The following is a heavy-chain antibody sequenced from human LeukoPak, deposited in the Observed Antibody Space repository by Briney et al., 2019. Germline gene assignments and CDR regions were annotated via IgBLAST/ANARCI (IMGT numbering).Heavy chain of an antibody. D-gene: IGHD6-13*01. CDR3: AGEPTYTSTWYTSCDY. J-gene: IGHJ4*02. Sequence: GGSLRLSCAASEFTFNTYSMNWVRQAPGKGLEWVSYITGSSSTIYYADSVKGRFTISRDNAKNSLYLQMNSLRAEDTAVYYCAGEPTYTSTWYTSCDYWGQGILVTVSS. CDR1: EFTFNTYS. CDR2: ITGSSSTI. V-gene: IGHV3-48*01.